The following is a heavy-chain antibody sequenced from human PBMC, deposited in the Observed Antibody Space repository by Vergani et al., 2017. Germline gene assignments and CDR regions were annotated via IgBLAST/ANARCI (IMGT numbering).Heavy chain of an antibody. CDR3: ARQYCSSTSCSDAFDI. CDR1: GGSISSYY. V-gene: IGHV4-59*12. CDR2: IYYSGST. D-gene: IGHD2-2*01. J-gene: IGHJ3*02. Sequence: QVQLQESGPGLVTPSETLSLTCTVSGGSISSYYWSWIRQPPGKGLEWIGYIYYSGSTNYNPSLKSRVTISVDTSKNQFSLKLSSVTAADTAVYYCARQYCSSTSCSDAFDIWGQGTMVTVSS.